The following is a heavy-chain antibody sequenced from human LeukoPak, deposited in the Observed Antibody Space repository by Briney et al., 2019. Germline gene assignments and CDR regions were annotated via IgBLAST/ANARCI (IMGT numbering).Heavy chain of an antibody. V-gene: IGHV3-7*01. CDR3: ARDFDSVAGPDGDY. J-gene: IGHJ4*02. CDR2: IKQDGSKK. D-gene: IGHD6-19*01. Sequence: GGSLRLSCAASGFTFNNYRMNWVRQAPGKGLEWVANIKQDGSKKYYVDSVKGRFTISRDNAKNSLYLQMNSLKAEDTAVYYCARDFDSVAGPDGDYWGQGTLVTVSS. CDR1: GFTFNNYR.